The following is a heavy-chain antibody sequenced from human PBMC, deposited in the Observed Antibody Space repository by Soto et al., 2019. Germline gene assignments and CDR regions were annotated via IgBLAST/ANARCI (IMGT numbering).Heavy chain of an antibody. J-gene: IGHJ3*02. V-gene: IGHV1-69*01. CDR2: IIPIFGTA. CDR3: ARDWRLAYCGGDCRQDAFDI. Sequence: QVQLVQSGAEVKKPGSSVKVSCKASGGTFSSYAISWVRQAPGQGLEWMGGIIPIFGTANYAQKFHGRVTITADESTSTAYMELSSLRSEDRAVYYCARDWRLAYCGGDCRQDAFDIWGQGTMVTVSS. CDR1: GGTFSSYA. D-gene: IGHD2-21*02.